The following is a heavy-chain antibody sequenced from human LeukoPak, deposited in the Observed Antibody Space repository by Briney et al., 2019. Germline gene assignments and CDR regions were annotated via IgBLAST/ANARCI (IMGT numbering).Heavy chain of an antibody. CDR3: ARDRGYYDSSGYRSDAFDM. Sequence: ASVRVSCKASGYVFTSSYMHWVRQAPGQGLEWMGIINPSGGSTIYAHKFQGRVTMTRDTSTSTVYMELSSLRSEDTALYYCARDRGYYDSSGYRSDAFDMWGQGTMVTVSS. D-gene: IGHD3-22*01. V-gene: IGHV1-46*01. CDR2: INPSGGST. J-gene: IGHJ3*02. CDR1: GYVFTSSY.